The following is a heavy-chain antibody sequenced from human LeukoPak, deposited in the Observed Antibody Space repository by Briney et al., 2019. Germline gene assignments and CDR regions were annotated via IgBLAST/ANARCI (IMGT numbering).Heavy chain of an antibody. CDR1: GVSISNRSYY. Sequence: SETLSLTCTVSGVSISNRSYYWGWIRQPPGKGLEWIGSIYYTGSTYSNPSLKSRVILSVDTSKNQFSLKLSSVTAADTAVYYCARDGRIAAAGTSFDYWGQGTLVTVSS. V-gene: IGHV4-39*07. CDR3: ARDGRIAAAGTSFDY. CDR2: IYYTGST. D-gene: IGHD6-13*01. J-gene: IGHJ4*02.